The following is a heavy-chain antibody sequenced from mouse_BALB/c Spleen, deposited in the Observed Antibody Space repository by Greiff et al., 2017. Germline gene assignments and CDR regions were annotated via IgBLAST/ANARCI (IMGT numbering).Heavy chain of an antibody. D-gene: IGHD1-2*01. CDR3: ATITAATDAMDY. CDR1: GFTFSSFG. V-gene: IGHV5-17*02. Sequence: EVHLVESGGGLVQPGGSRTLSCAASGFTFSSFGMHWVRQAPEKGLEWVAYISSGSSTIYYADTVKGRFTISRDNPKNTLFLQMTSLRSEDTAMYYCATITAATDAMDYWGQGTSVTVSS. CDR2: ISSGSSTI. J-gene: IGHJ4*01.